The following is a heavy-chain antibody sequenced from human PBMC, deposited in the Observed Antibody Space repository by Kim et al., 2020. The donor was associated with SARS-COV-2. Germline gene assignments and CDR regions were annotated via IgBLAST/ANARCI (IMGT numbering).Heavy chain of an antibody. J-gene: IGHJ4*02. V-gene: IGHV3-30*01. D-gene: IGHD1-26*01. CDR3: ARVSGMVAPFDY. Sequence: YYADSGKGRFTISRDNSKNTLYLQMNSLRAEDTAVYYCARVSGMVAPFDYWGQGTLVTVSS.